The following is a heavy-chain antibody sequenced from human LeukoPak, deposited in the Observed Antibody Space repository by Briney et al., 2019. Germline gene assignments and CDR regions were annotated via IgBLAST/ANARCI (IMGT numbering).Heavy chain of an antibody. CDR3: ARDEPYNWNDVGYYYYGMDV. D-gene: IGHD1-1*01. CDR2: ISYDGSNK. J-gene: IGHJ6*04. V-gene: IGHV3-30*04. Sequence: PGRSLRLSCAASGFTFSSYAMHWVRQAPGKGLEWVAVISYDGSNKYYADSVKGRFTISRDNSKNTLYLQMNSLRAEDTAVYYCARDEPYNWNDVGYYYYGMDVWGEGTTVTVSS. CDR1: GFTFSSYA.